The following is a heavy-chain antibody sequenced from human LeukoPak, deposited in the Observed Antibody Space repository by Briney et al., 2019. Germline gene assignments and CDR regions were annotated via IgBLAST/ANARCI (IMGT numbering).Heavy chain of an antibody. CDR2: ISSSGSYI. CDR3: ARDPYYGSNSRYYYYYGMDV. CDR1: GFTFSSYS. Sequence: GGSLRLSCAASGFTFSSYSMNWVRQAPGKGLEWVSSISSSGSYIYYAGSVKGRFTISRDNAKNSLYLQINSLKAEDRAVYYCARDPYYGSNSRYYYYYGMDVWGQGTTVTVSS. V-gene: IGHV3-21*01. J-gene: IGHJ6*02. D-gene: IGHD4-23*01.